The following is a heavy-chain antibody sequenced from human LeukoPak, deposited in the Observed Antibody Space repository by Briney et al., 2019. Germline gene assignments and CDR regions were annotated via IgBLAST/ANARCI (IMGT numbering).Heavy chain of an antibody. CDR1: GYTFTGYY. D-gene: IGHD3-22*01. Sequence: ASVKVSCKASGYTFTGYYIHWVRQAPGQGLEWMGWINPNSGGTNYAQKFQGRVTMTRDTSISTAYMEMSRLRSDDTAVYYCAKDNDYYDSSGYFDYWGQGTLVTVSS. J-gene: IGHJ4*02. CDR2: INPNSGGT. CDR3: AKDNDYYDSSGYFDY. V-gene: IGHV1-2*02.